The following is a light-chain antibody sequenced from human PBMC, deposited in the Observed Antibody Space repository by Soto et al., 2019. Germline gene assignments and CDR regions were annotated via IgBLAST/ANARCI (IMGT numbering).Light chain of an antibody. CDR3: QQCYSAPLT. V-gene: IGKV4-1*01. CDR2: WAS. CDR1: QNILYTNNKNY. Sequence: DIVMTQSPDSLAVSLGERATINCKSSQNILYTNNKNYLVWYQQKPGQPPKLLISWASTRESGVPDRFSGSVSGTDFTLTISSLQADDVAVYYCQQCYSAPLTFGGGTKVEI. J-gene: IGKJ4*01.